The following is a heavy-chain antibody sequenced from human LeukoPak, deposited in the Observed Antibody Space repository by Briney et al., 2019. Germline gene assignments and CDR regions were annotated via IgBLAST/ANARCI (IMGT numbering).Heavy chain of an antibody. CDR3: ATFGFNWNLGY. CDR2: INSDGRDT. D-gene: IGHD1-20*01. CDR1: GFTFSNYY. Sequence: GGSLRLSCAASGFTFSNYYVHWVRQPPGKGLVWVSRINSDGRDTGYVDSVKGRFTISRDNAKNTVYLQMNSLRAEDTAVSYCATFGFNWNLGYWGQGTLVTVSS. J-gene: IGHJ4*02. V-gene: IGHV3-74*01.